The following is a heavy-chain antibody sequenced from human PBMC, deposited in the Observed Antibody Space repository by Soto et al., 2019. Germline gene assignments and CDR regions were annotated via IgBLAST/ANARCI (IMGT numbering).Heavy chain of an antibody. J-gene: IGHJ4*02. CDR2: IYYSGST. Sequence: SATLSLTCTVSGGYISSYYWTWIRQPPGKGLEWIGYIYYSGSTNYNPSLKSRVTMSIDTSKNQFSLKLSSVTAADTAVYYCARAFGSTMPSLFWGQGTLVTVSS. V-gene: IGHV4-59*01. CDR1: GGYISSYY. CDR3: ARAFGSTMPSLF. D-gene: IGHD2-2*01.